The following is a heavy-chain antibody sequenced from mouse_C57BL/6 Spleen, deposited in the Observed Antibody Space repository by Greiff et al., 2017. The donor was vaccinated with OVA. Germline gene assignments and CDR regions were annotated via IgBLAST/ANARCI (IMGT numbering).Heavy chain of an antibody. CDR3: VRLLGREYFDV. J-gene: IGHJ1*03. CDR2: IRSKSNNYAT. V-gene: IGHV10-1*01. D-gene: IGHD4-1*01. Sequence: EVQRVESGGGLVQPKGSLKLSCAASGFSFNTYAMNWVRQAPGKGLEWVARIRSKSNNYATYYADSVKDRFTISRDDSESMLYLQMYNLKTEDTAMYYCVRLLGREYFDVWGTGTTVTVSS. CDR1: GFSFNTYA.